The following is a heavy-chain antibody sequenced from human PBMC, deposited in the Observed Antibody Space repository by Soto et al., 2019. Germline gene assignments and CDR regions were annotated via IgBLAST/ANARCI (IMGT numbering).Heavy chain of an antibody. J-gene: IGHJ6*02. D-gene: IGHD3-16*02. CDR1: GFTFSSYG. V-gene: IGHV3-30*18. Sequence: QVQLVESGGGVVQPGRSLRLSCAASGFTFSSYGMHWVRQAPGKGLEWVAVISYDGSNKYYADSVKGRFTISRDNSKNTLYLQMNSLRAEDTAVYYCAKAQGYYDYVWGSYRSQYGMDVWGQGTTVTVSS. CDR2: ISYDGSNK. CDR3: AKAQGYYDYVWGSYRSQYGMDV.